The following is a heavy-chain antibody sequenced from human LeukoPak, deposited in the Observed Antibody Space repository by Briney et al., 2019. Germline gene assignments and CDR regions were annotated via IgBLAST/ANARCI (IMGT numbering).Heavy chain of an antibody. D-gene: IGHD3-10*01. J-gene: IGHJ4*02. CDR2: ISGSGGST. V-gene: IGHV3-23*01. CDR3: AKDLITMDDY. Sequence: PGGSLRLACAASAFTFSSYGMRWVRQAPEKGLEWVSAISGSGGSTYYADSVKGRFTISRDNSKNTLYLQMNSLRAEDTAVYYCAKDLITMDDYWGQGTLVTVSS. CDR1: AFTFSSYG.